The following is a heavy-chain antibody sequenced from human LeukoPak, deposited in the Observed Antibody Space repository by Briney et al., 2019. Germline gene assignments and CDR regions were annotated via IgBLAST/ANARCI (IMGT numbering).Heavy chain of an antibody. Sequence: ASVKVSCKASGYTFTSYYMHWVRQAPGQGLEWMGIISPSGGSTSYAQKFQGRVTMTRDTSTSTVYMELSSLRSEDTAVYYCARAVYGDKGGGAFDIWGQGTMVTVSS. D-gene: IGHD4-23*01. V-gene: IGHV1-46*01. CDR2: ISPSGGST. CDR3: ARAVYGDKGGGAFDI. J-gene: IGHJ3*02. CDR1: GYTFTSYY.